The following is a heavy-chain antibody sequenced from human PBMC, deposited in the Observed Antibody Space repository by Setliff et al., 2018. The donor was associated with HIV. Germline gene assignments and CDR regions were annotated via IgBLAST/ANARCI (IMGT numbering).Heavy chain of an antibody. V-gene: IGHV1-3*01. CDR2: INAGNGKT. J-gene: IGHJ6*02. D-gene: IGHD3-10*01. CDR3: ARAQVGFGPPRGMDV. CDR1: GYTFSTYA. Sequence: GASVKVSCKASGYTFSTYAMQWVRQAPGQRLEWMGWINAGNGKTKYSQKFQGRVTIMRVTSASTAYMELSSLRSEDTAVYYCARAQVGFGPPRGMDVWGQGTTVTVSS.